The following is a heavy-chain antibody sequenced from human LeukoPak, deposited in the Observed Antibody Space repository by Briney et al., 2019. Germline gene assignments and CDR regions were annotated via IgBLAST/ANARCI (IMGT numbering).Heavy chain of an antibody. V-gene: IGHV3-30*18. J-gene: IGHJ4*02. CDR2: ISYDGGNK. CDR1: GFTFSSYG. D-gene: IGHD3-22*01. CDR3: AKDGGSYYYDSRYFDY. Sequence: GGSLRLSCAASGFTFSSYGMHWVRQAPGKGLEWVAVISYDGGNKYYADSVKGRFTISRDNSKNTLYLQMNSLRAEDTAVYYCAKDGGSYYYDSRYFDYWGQGTLVTVSS.